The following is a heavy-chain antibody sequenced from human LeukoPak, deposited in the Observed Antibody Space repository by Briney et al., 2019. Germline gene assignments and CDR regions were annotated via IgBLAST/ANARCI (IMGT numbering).Heavy chain of an antibody. CDR3: ARDTRIGGVDY. CDR1: GFSFSNYG. Sequence: GGSLRLSCAASGFSFSNYGIHWVRQAPGKVLEWVSYISSSGSTIYYADSVKGRFTISRDNAKNSLYLQMNSLRAEDTAVYYCARDTRIGGVDYWGQGTLVTVSS. D-gene: IGHD2-15*01. V-gene: IGHV3-48*04. CDR2: ISSSGSTI. J-gene: IGHJ4*02.